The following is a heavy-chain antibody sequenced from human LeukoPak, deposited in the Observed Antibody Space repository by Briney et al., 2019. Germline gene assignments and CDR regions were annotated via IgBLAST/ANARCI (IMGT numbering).Heavy chain of an antibody. D-gene: IGHD2-15*01. V-gene: IGHV3-74*01. CDR1: GSTFSSYW. Sequence: GGSLRLSCAASGSTFSSYWMHWVRQAPGKGLVWVSRINSDGSSTSYADSVKGRFTISRDNAKNTLYLQMNSLRAEDTAVYYCARDSVVVAATRLDPFDYWGQGTLVTVSS. J-gene: IGHJ4*02. CDR2: INSDGSST. CDR3: ARDSVVVAATRLDPFDY.